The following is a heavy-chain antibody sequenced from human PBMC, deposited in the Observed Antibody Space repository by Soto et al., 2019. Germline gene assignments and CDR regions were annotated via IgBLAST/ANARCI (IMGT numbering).Heavy chain of an antibody. J-gene: IGHJ3*02. V-gene: IGHV1-3*01. Sequence: ASVKVSCKASGYSFTSYAMHWVRQAPGQRLEWMGWINAGNGNTKYSQRFQGRVAITRDTSASTAYMELSSLRSEDTAVYYCACPGRSYFGDGFDIWGQGTMVPVS. CDR3: ACPGRSYFGDGFDI. CDR2: INAGNGNT. D-gene: IGHD2-21*01. CDR1: GYSFTSYA.